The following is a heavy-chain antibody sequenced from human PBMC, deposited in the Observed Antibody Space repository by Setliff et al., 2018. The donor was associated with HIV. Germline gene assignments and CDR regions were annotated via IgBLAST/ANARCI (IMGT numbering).Heavy chain of an antibody. J-gene: IGHJ6*02. Sequence: VKVSCKASGYSFTRYYMHWVRQAPGQGLEWMGITHPSGGSPNYAQKFQGRVTMTRDMSTSTVYMELSSLRSEDTAVYYCARDRRDGLYYHGMDVWGQGTTVTVSS. V-gene: IGHV1-46*01. CDR1: GYSFTRYY. CDR3: ARDRRDGLYYHGMDV. CDR2: THPSGGSP. D-gene: IGHD5-12*01.